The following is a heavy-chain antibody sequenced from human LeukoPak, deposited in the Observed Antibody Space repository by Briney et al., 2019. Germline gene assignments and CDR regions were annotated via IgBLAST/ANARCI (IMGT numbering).Heavy chain of an antibody. CDR1: GGSISSSSYY. J-gene: IGHJ4*02. CDR3: ARGSDDSSGYYLNYYFDY. Sequence: SETLSLTCTVSGGSISSSSYYWGWIRQPPGKGLEWIGSIYYSGSTYYNPSLKSRVTISVDTSKNQFSLKLSSVTAADTAVYYCARGSDDSSGYYLNYYFDYWGQGTLVTVSS. D-gene: IGHD3-22*01. CDR2: IYYSGST. V-gene: IGHV4-39*07.